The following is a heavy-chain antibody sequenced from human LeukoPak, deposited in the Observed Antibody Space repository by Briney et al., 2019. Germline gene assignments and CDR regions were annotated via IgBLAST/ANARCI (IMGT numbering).Heavy chain of an antibody. CDR2: IKQDGSEK. D-gene: IGHD1-26*01. J-gene: IGHJ4*02. CDR3: ARDPGPRVPPGSYSDY. CDR1: GFTFGAYS. V-gene: IGHV3-7*01. Sequence: GGSLRLSCAASGFTFGAYSMSWVRQAPGKGLEWVANIKQDGSEKYYVGSVKGRFTISRDNAKNSLYLQMNSLRAEDTAVYYCARDPGPRVPPGSYSDYWGQGTLVTVSS.